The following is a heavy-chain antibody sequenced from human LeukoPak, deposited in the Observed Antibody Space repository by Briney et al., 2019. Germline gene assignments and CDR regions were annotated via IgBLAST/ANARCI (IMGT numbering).Heavy chain of an antibody. V-gene: IGHV4-34*01. CDR3: ARLGRYYYYWFDP. J-gene: IGHJ5*02. CDR1: GGSFSGYY. Sequence: PSETLSLTCAVYGGSFSGYYWSWIRQPPGKGLEWIGEINHSGSTNYNPSLKSRVTISVDTSKNRFSLKLSSVTAADTAVYYCARLGRYYYYWFDPWGQGTLVTVSS. CDR2: INHSGST. D-gene: IGHD3-10*01.